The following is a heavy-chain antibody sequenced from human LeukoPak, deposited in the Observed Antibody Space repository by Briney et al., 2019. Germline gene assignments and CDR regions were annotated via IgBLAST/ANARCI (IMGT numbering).Heavy chain of an antibody. J-gene: IGHJ4*02. CDR1: GGTFSSYA. Sequence: SVKVSCKASGGTFSSYAISWVRQAPGQGLEWMGRIIPILGIANYAQKFQGRVTITADKSTSTAYMELSSLRSEDTAVYYCARGPHERSGYPDDWGQGTLVTVSS. V-gene: IGHV1-69*04. D-gene: IGHD3-22*01. CDR3: ARGPHERSGYPDD. CDR2: IIPILGIA.